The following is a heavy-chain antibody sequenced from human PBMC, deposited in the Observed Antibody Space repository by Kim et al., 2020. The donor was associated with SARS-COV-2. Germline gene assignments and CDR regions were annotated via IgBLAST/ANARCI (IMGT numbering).Heavy chain of an antibody. Sequence: SNKYYADSVKGRFTISRDNSKNTLYLQMNSLRAEDTAVYYCAKDGGYPDYWGQGTLVTVSS. D-gene: IGHD5-12*01. V-gene: IGHV3-30*02. J-gene: IGHJ4*02. CDR3: AKDGGYPDY. CDR2: SNK.